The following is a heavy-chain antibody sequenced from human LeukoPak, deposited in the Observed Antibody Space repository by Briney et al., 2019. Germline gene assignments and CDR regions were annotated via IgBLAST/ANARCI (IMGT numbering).Heavy chain of an antibody. Sequence: TSETLSLTCIVSGGSISSYSWNWIRQSPGKGLEWVGYISHNGTTSYNSSLKSRVTISVDTSKNQLSLKLTSVTAADTAVYYCARWDDSAWGFGNWGPGTLVTVSS. D-gene: IGHD6-19*01. J-gene: IGHJ4*02. CDR2: ISHNGTT. V-gene: IGHV4-59*08. CDR1: GGSISSYS. CDR3: ARWDDSAWGFGN.